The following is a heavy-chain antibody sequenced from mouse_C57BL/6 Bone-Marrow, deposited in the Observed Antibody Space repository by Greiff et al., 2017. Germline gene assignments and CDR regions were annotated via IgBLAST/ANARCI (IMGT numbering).Heavy chain of an antibody. V-gene: IGHV5-9*01. CDR1: GFTFSSYT. J-gene: IGHJ3*01. Sequence: EVKLMESGGGLVKPGGSLKLSCAASGFTFSSYTMSWVRQTPEKRLEWVATISGGGGNTYYPDSVKGRFTISRANAKNTLYLQMSSLRSEDTALYYCACDWFAYWGQGTLVTVSA. CDR3: ACDWFAY. CDR2: ISGGGGNT.